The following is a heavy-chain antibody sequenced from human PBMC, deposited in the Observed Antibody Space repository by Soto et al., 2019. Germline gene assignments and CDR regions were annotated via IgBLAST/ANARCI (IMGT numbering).Heavy chain of an antibody. J-gene: IGHJ4*02. CDR3: ARGSVDTAMVRETNYDY. CDR1: GYTFTSYY. CDR2: INPSGGST. Sequence: ASVKVSCKASGYTFTSYYMHWVRQAPGQGLERMGIINPSGGSTSYAQKFQGRVTMTRDTSTSTAYMELSSLRSDDTAVYYCARGSVDTAMVRETNYDYWGQGTLVTVPQ. D-gene: IGHD5-18*01. V-gene: IGHV1-46*01.